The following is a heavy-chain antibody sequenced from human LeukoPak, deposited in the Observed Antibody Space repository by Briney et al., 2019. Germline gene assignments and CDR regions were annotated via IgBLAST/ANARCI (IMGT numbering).Heavy chain of an antibody. CDR2: IKQDGSEK. Sequence: GGSLRLSCAASGFTFSSYWMSWVRQAPGKGLEWVANIKQDGSEKYYVDSVKGRFTISRDNAKNSLYPQMNGLRAEDTAVYYCARGGAAITGINAFDIWGQGTMVTVSS. CDR1: GFTFSSYW. V-gene: IGHV3-7*01. J-gene: IGHJ3*02. CDR3: ARGGAAITGINAFDI. D-gene: IGHD2-2*01.